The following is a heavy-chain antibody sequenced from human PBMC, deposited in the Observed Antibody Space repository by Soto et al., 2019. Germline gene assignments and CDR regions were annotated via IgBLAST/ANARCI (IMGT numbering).Heavy chain of an antibody. D-gene: IGHD1-7*01. Sequence: GGSLKISCQGSGGSFSSYGIGWVRQRPGKGLGWMGIVYPGDSESRYNPSFQGHGTISADKSISTAYLQSSSLKASDTAMYYCARRGPTTYGMDVWGQGTTVTVSS. J-gene: IGHJ6*02. CDR2: VYPGDSES. CDR1: GGSFSSYG. V-gene: IGHV5-51*01. CDR3: ARRGPTTYGMDV.